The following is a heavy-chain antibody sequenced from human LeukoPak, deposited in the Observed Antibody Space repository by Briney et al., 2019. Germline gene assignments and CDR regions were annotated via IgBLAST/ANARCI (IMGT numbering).Heavy chain of an antibody. V-gene: IGHV3-21*01. J-gene: IGHJ4*02. CDR2: ISSSSSYI. D-gene: IGHD2-8*01. Sequence: GGSLRLSCAASGFTFSSYSMNWVRQAPGKGLEWVSSISSSSSYIYYADSVKGRFTISRDNAKNSLYLQMNSLRAEDTAVYYCARDGGNGDYIDYWGQGTLVTVSS. CDR1: GFTFSSYS. CDR3: ARDGGNGDYIDY.